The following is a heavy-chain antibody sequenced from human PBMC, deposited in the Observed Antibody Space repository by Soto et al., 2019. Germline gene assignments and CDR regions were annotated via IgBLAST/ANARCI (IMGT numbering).Heavy chain of an antibody. CDR3: ARVKLAAAGTLDAFDI. Sequence: PSETLSLTCDVSGDTISTGGYTWAWIRQPPGKALEWIGHTYHSGNPYYNPSLKSRVTISVDKSKNQFSLKLSSVTAADTAVYYCARVKLAAAGTLDAFDIWGQGTMVTVSS. D-gene: IGHD6-13*01. J-gene: IGHJ3*02. CDR1: GDTISTGGYT. CDR2: TYHSGNP. V-gene: IGHV4-30-2*01.